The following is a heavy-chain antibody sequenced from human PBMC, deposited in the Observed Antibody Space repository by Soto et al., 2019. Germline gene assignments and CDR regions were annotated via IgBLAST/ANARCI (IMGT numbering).Heavy chain of an antibody. J-gene: IGHJ3*02. V-gene: IGHV3-7*05. CDR1: GFTLSAYW. CDR3: ARDVSPGSSSLYLDAFDI. Sequence: EVHLEESGGDLVQPGGSLRLSCAASGFTLSAYWMTWVRQAPGKGLEWVANINRDGSKKSYLDSVRGRFTISRDNVGNSLYLQMDSLRADHTALYYCARDVSPGSSSLYLDAFDIWGQGTMGTVSS. CDR2: INRDGSKK. D-gene: IGHD6-13*01.